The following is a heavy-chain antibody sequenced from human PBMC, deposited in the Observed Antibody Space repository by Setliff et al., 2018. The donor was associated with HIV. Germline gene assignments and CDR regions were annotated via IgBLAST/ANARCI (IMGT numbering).Heavy chain of an antibody. D-gene: IGHD4-4*01. CDR2: IDGDGSGT. J-gene: IGHJ3*02. V-gene: IGHV3-74*01. CDR1: GFTFSSYW. Sequence: GGSLRLSCAASGFTFSSYWMHWVRQAPGKGLVWVSRIDGDGSGTSYAESVKGRFTISRDNSKNTLYVQMNSLRADDTAIYYCVRDLTTIVTRKVFDIWGQGTMVTVSS. CDR3: VRDLTTIVTRKVFDI.